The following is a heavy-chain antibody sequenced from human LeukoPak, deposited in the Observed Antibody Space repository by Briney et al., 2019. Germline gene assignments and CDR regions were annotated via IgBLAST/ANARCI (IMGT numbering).Heavy chain of an antibody. CDR2: VYTSGST. CDR1: GGSISSDTYY. D-gene: IGHD1-7*01. CDR3: ARLITGTTTAFDI. J-gene: IGHJ3*02. V-gene: IGHV4-61*02. Sequence: KPSQTLSLTCTVSGGSISSDTYYWTWIRQPAGKGLEWIGRVYTSGSTHYNPSLKTRLTMSVDTSKNQFSLELSSVTAADTAVYYCARLITGTTTAFDIWGQGTMVTVSS.